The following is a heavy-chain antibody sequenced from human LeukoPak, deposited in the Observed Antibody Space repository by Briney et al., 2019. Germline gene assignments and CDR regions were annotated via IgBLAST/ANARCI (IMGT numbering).Heavy chain of an antibody. V-gene: IGHV4-59*01. Sequence: PSETLPLTCAVSGGSISNSYWSWIRQPPGKGLEWTGYIYYSGNTKYSPSLKSRVTISVDTSKNQFSLNLSSVTAADTAVYYCARDRTGFGELADYWGQGTLVIVAS. J-gene: IGHJ4*02. CDR3: ARDRTGFGELADY. CDR1: GGSISNSY. D-gene: IGHD3-10*01. CDR2: IYYSGNT.